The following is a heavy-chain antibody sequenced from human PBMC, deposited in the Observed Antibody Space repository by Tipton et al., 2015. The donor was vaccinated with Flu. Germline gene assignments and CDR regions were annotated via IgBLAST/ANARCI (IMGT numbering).Heavy chain of an antibody. D-gene: IGHD3-10*01. V-gene: IGHV3-48*01. CDR2: ISSSSSTI. J-gene: IGHJ6*03. Sequence: SLRLSCAASGFTFSSYSMNWVRQAPGKGLEWVSYISSSSSTIYYADSVKGRFTISRDNAKNSLYLQMNSLRAEDTAVYYCARGSSYYYYYYMDVWGKGTTVTVSS. CDR1: GFTFSSYS. CDR3: ARGSSYYYYYYMDV.